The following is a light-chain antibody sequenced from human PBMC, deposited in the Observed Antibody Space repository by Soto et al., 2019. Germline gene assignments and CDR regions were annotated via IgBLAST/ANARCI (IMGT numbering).Light chain of an antibody. J-gene: IGKJ4*01. CDR1: QTIRSES. CDR3: QQYGDSPLT. V-gene: IGKV3-20*01. Sequence: EMVLTQSPGTPFLSPGEITTLVCRASQTIRSESVGWYQKKPAQAPRRVIYGTSSRTPKVPDRFSGSGSGTDFTLNISRLEPDDFAVYYCQQYGDSPLTFGGGTKVEIK. CDR2: GTS.